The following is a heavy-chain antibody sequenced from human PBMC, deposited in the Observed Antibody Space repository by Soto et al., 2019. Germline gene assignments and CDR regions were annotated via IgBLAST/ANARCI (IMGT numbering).Heavy chain of an antibody. V-gene: IGHV3-74*01. CDR1: GFTFSNYW. CDR2: INSDDSST. D-gene: IGHD3-10*01. CDR3: AGVQGGSGRDV. Sequence: EVQLVESGGGLVQPGGSLRLSCAASGFTFSNYWMHWVRQAPGKGLVWVSRINSDDSSTSYADSVKGRFTISRDNAKNRLDRQMNGVGAEDRAGYSWAGVQGGSGRDVWGQGPPVTVS. J-gene: IGHJ6*02.